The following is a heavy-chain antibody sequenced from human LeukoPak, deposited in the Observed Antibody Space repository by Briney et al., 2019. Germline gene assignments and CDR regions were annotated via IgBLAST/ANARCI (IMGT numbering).Heavy chain of an antibody. CDR2: INPNSGGT. D-gene: IGHD2/OR15-2a*01. Sequence: ASVKVSCRASGYTFTGYYMHWVRQAPGQGLEWMGWINPNSGGTNYAQKFQGRVTMTRDTSISTAYMELSRLRSDDTAVYYCARPPREYRQPLSFDYYYYMDVWGKGTTVTVSS. J-gene: IGHJ6*03. V-gene: IGHV1-2*02. CDR1: GYTFTGYY. CDR3: ARPPREYRQPLSFDYYYYMDV.